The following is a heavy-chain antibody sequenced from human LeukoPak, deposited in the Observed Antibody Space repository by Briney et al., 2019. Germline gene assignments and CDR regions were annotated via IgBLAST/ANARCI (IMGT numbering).Heavy chain of an antibody. CDR3: ARSLWPEDY. CDR1: GFTLSNAW. D-gene: IGHD5-18*01. Sequence: PGGSLRLSCAASGFTLSNAWMNWVRQAPGKGLEWVANIKQDGSEKNYVDSVKGRFTISRDNAKTSLYLQMNSLRVEDTAVYYCARSLWPEDYWGQGTLVTVSS. CDR2: IKQDGSEK. J-gene: IGHJ4*02. V-gene: IGHV3-7*01.